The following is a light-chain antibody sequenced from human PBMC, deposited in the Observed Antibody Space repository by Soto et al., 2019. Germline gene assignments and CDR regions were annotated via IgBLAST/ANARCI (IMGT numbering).Light chain of an antibody. J-gene: IGKJ5*01. CDR3: QQRSNWAIT. V-gene: IGKV3D-20*02. Sequence: EIVMTQSPATLSVSPGEIATLSCRASQSISGTYLAWYQQKPGQAPRLLIYSASTRATGIPDRFSGSGSGTDFTLTISSLEPEDFAVYYCQQRSNWAITFGQGTRLEIK. CDR2: SAS. CDR1: QSISGTY.